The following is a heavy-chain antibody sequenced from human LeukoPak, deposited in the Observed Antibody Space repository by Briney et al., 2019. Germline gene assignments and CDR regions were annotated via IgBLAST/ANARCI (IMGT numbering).Heavy chain of an antibody. D-gene: IGHD3-9*01. CDR2: ISWNSGSI. V-gene: IGHV3-9*01. CDR3: AKENYDILTGYKGYGMDV. J-gene: IGHJ6*02. Sequence: SLRLSCAASGFTFDDYVMHWVRQAPGKGLEWVSGISWNSGSIGYADSVKGRFTISRDNAKNSLYLQMNSLRAEDTALYYCAKENYDILTGYKGYGMDVWGQGTTVTVSS. CDR1: GFTFDDYV.